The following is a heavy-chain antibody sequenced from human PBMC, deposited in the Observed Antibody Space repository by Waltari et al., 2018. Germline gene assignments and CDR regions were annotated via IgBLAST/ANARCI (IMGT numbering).Heavy chain of an antibody. J-gene: IGHJ6*04. CDR3: AIDYGGNFFDI. CDR1: GFTFSSYW. D-gene: IGHD4-17*01. Sequence: EVQLVESGGGLVQPGGSLRLSCAASGFTFSSYWMHWVRQAPGKGLVWVSRINTDGSSTSYAASVKRRFTISRDNAKNTLYLQINSLGAEDTAVYYCAIDYGGNFFDIWGKGTTVTVSS. CDR2: INTDGSST. V-gene: IGHV3-74*01.